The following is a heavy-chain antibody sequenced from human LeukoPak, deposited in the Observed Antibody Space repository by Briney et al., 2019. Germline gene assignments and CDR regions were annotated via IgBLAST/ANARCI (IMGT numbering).Heavy chain of an antibody. CDR1: GFTFSSYA. Sequence: TGGSLRLSCAASGFTFSSYAMHWVRQAPGKGLEWVAVISYDGSNKYYADCVKGRFTISRDNSKNTLYLQMNSLRAEDTAVYYCAREGGSGSYYREIDYWGQGTLVTVSS. D-gene: IGHD3-10*01. CDR2: ISYDGSNK. J-gene: IGHJ4*02. V-gene: IGHV3-30-3*01. CDR3: AREGGSGSYYREIDY.